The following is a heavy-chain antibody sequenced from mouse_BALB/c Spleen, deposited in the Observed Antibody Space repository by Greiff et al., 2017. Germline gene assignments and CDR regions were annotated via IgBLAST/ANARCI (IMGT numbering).Heavy chain of an antibody. Sequence: EVQLQQSGTVLARPGASVKMSCKASGYSFTSYWMHWVKQRPGQGLEWIGAIYPGNSDTSYNQKFKGKAKLTAVTSASTAYMELSSLTNEDSAVYYCTKAYYRYDDEGDYAMDYWGQGTSVTVSS. D-gene: IGHD2-14*01. CDR2: IYPGNSDT. CDR3: TKAYYRYDDEGDYAMDY. CDR1: GYSFTSYW. V-gene: IGHV1-5*01. J-gene: IGHJ4*01.